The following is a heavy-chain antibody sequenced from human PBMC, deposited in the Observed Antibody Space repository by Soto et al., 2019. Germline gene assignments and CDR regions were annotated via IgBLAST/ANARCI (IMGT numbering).Heavy chain of an antibody. V-gene: IGHV1-2*02. J-gene: IGHJ4*01. CDR2: INPNSGGT. D-gene: IGHD3-10*01. Sequence: ASVKVSCKTSGYTFTGYYIHWVRQAPGQGLEWMGWINPNSGGTDYAQKFQGRVTMTRDTSISTVYMELNRLRSDDTAVYYCARDQGVTSELFNYWGHGSLVTSPQ. CDR1: GYTFTGYY. CDR3: ARDQGVTSELFNY.